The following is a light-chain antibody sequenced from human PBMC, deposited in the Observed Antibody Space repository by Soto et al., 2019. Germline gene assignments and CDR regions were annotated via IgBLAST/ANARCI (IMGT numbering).Light chain of an antibody. Sequence: QSAPTQPPSASGSPGQSVTIPCTGTSSDVGDYNYVSWYQQHPGKVPKLLIYEVSKRPSGVPDRFSGSKSGNTASLTVSGLQAEDEADYYCSAYTVSRTYAFGTGTQLTVL. V-gene: IGLV2-8*01. CDR3: SAYTVSRTYA. CDR2: EVS. J-gene: IGLJ1*01. CDR1: SSDVGDYNY.